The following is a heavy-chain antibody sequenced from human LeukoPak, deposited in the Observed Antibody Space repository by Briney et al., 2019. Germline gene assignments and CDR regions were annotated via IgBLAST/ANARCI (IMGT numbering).Heavy chain of an antibody. J-gene: IGHJ6*02. CDR2: INSDGSST. Sequence: GGSLRLSCAASGFTFSSYWMHWVRQAPGKGLVWVSRINSDGSSTSYADSVKGRFTISRDNAKNTLYLQMNSLRAEDTAVYYCARDDPSSYYYYYGMDVWGQGTTVTVSS. D-gene: IGHD6-6*01. CDR1: GFTFSSYW. CDR3: ARDDPSSYYYYYGMDV. V-gene: IGHV3-74*01.